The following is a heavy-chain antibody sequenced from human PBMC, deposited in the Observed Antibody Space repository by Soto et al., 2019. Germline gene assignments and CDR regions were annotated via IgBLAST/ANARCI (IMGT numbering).Heavy chain of an antibody. CDR3: ARDKGNDYGSGRSGMGV. CDR2: IWYDGNNK. V-gene: IGHV3-33*01. J-gene: IGHJ6*02. D-gene: IGHD3-10*01. Sequence: QVQLVESGGGVVQPGRSLRLSCVTSGFTFNNYGMHWVRQAPGKGLEWVAVIWYDGNNKYYAESVKGRFTISRDTSKNTLFLQMNSLRAEDTAVYYCARDKGNDYGSGRSGMGVWGQGTTVTVSS. CDR1: GFTFNNYG.